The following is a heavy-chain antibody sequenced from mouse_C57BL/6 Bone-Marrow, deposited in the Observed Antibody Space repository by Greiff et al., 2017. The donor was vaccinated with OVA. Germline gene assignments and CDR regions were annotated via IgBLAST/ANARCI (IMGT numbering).Heavy chain of an antibody. CDR3: ARDYSYAMDY. D-gene: IGHD1-1*01. CDR2: ISYDGSN. Sequence: EVQLQQSGPGLVKPSQSLSLTCSVTGYSITSGYYWNWIRQFPGNKLEWMGYISYDGSNNYNPSLKNRISITRDTSKNQFFLKLNSVTTEDTATYYCARDYSYAMDYWGQGTSVTVSS. CDR1: GYSITSGYY. V-gene: IGHV3-6*01. J-gene: IGHJ4*01.